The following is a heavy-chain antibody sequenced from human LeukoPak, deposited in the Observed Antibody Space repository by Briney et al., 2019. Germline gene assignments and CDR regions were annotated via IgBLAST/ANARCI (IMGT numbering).Heavy chain of an antibody. CDR2: IYTSGST. V-gene: IGHV4-4*07. D-gene: IGHD5-12*01. CDR3: ARGIVYGGYVGDFDY. CDR1: GGSISSYY. Sequence: SETLSLTCTVSGGSISSYYWSWIRQPAGKGLEWIGRIYTSGSTNYNPSLKSRVTMSVDTSKNQFSLKLSSVTAADTAVYYCARGIVYGGYVGDFDYWGQGTLVTVSS. J-gene: IGHJ4*02.